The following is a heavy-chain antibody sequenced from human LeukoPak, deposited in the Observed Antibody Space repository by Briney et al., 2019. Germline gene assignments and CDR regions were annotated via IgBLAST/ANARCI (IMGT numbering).Heavy chain of an antibody. Sequence: GGSLRLSCAASGLAFSSYWMSWVRQVPGKGLEWVANIKTDGSEKYYLDSVKGRFTISRDNSKNTLYLQMNSLRAEDTAVYYCAKDSSLSLISGYYFDYWGQGTLVTVSS. CDR1: GLAFSSYW. CDR2: IKTDGSEK. D-gene: IGHD1-14*01. V-gene: IGHV3-7*01. J-gene: IGHJ4*02. CDR3: AKDSSLSLISGYYFDY.